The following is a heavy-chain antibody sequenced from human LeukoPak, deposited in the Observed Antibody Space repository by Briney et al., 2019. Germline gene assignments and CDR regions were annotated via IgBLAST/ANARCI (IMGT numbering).Heavy chain of an antibody. CDR2: LSGSGDTS. V-gene: IGHV3-23*01. CDR1: GFTFSSYA. D-gene: IGHD5-12*01. CDR3: AKSLIGSGYGWAPFDY. Sequence: GGSPRLSCAASGFTFSSYAMSWVRQAPGKGLEWVSTLSGSGDTSYYSDPVKGRVTTSRDNSRSTLYLQMSSLRAEDTAVYYCAKSLIGSGYGWAPFDYWGQGTLVTVSS. J-gene: IGHJ4*02.